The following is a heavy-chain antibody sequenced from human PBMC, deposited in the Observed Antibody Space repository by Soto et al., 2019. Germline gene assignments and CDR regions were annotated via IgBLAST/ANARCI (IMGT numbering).Heavy chain of an antibody. CDR3: ARKPSDSGWSLDY. CDR1: GFTFSSYS. Sequence: VGSLRLSCAASGFTFSSYSMNWVRQAPGKGLEWVSSISSSSSYIYYADSVKGRFTISRDNAKNSLYLQMNSLRAEDTAVYYCARKPSDSGWSLDYWGQGTLVTVSS. CDR2: ISSSSSYI. V-gene: IGHV3-21*01. D-gene: IGHD6-13*01. J-gene: IGHJ4*02.